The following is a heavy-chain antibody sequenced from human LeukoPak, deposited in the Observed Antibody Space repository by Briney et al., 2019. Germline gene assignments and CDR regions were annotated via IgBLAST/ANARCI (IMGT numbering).Heavy chain of an antibody. CDR2: ISGSGGST. J-gene: IGHJ4*02. D-gene: IGHD3-22*01. Sequence: GGSLRFSCAASGFTFSNYAMSWVRQAPGKGLEWVSGISGSGGSTYYADSVKGRFTISRDNSKNTLYLQMNSLRAEDTAVYYCAKGPFYYDSSGLYWGQGTLVTVSS. CDR1: GFTFSNYA. CDR3: AKGPFYYDSSGLY. V-gene: IGHV3-23*01.